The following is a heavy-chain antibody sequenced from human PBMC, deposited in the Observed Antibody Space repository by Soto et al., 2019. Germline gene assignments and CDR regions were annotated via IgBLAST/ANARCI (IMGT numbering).Heavy chain of an antibody. Sequence: KPSETLSLTCTVSGGSISSGGYYWSWIRQHPGKGLEWIGYIYYSGSTYYNPSLKSRVTISVDTSKNQFSLKLSSVTAADTAVYYCARGGPSEAHYYYYGMDVWGQGTTVTVSS. J-gene: IGHJ6*02. CDR2: IYYSGST. D-gene: IGHD3-16*01. CDR3: ARGGPSEAHYYYYGMDV. CDR1: GGSISSGGYY. V-gene: IGHV4-31*03.